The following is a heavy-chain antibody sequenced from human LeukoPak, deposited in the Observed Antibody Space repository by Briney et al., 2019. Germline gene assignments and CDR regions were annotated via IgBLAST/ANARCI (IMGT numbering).Heavy chain of an antibody. V-gene: IGHV3-33*01. J-gene: IGHJ3*02. Sequence: GRSLRLSCAASGFTFSSYGMHWVRQAPGKGLEWVAVIWYDGSNKYYADSVKGRFTISRDNSKNTLYLQMNSLRAEDTAVYYCARDRGYDSSGYYYYSAAFDIWGQGTMVTVSS. CDR3: ARDRGYDSSGYYYYSAAFDI. CDR2: IWYDGSNK. D-gene: IGHD3-22*01. CDR1: GFTFSSYG.